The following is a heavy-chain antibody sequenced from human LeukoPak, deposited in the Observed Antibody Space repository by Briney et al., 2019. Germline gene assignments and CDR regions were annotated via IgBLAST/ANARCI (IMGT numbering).Heavy chain of an antibody. J-gene: IGHJ4*02. CDR3: ARAAPSYYYDSSGYYSFDY. Sequence: PSETLSLTCTVSGGSISSSSYYWGWIRQPPGKGLEWIGSIYYSGSTYYNPSLKSRVTISVDTSKNQFTLKLTSVTAADTAAYYCARAAPSYYYDSSGYYSFDYWGQGTLVTVSS. V-gene: IGHV4-39*06. CDR2: IYYSGST. D-gene: IGHD3-22*01. CDR1: GGSISSSSYY.